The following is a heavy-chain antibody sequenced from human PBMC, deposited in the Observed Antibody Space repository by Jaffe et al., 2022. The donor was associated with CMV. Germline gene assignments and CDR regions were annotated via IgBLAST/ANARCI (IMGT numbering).Heavy chain of an antibody. V-gene: IGHV1-69*01. CDR3: ARARVVNSSGYSPRYYYGMDV. J-gene: IGHJ6*02. CDR1: GGTFSSYA. D-gene: IGHD3-22*01. Sequence: QVQLVQSGAEVKKPGSSVKVSCKASGGTFSSYAISWVRQAPGQGLEWMGGIIPIFGTANYAQKFQGRVTITADESTSTAYMELSSLRSEDTAVYYCARARVVNSSGYSPRYYYGMDVWGQGTTVTVSS. CDR2: IIPIFGTA.